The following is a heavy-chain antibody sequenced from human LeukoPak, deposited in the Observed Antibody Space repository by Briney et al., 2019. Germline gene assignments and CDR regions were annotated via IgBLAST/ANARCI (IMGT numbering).Heavy chain of an antibody. V-gene: IGHV3-11*04. CDR1: GFTFSDYY. J-gene: IGHJ4*02. D-gene: IGHD6-13*01. Sequence: GGSLRLSCAASGFTFSDYYMSWIRQAPGKGLEWVSYISSSGSTIYYADSVKGRFTISRDTAKNSLYLQMNGLRAEDTAVYYCARWGEYPGAAAGYFDFWGRGPLVTVSS. CDR3: ARWGEYPGAAAGYFDF. CDR2: ISSSGSTI.